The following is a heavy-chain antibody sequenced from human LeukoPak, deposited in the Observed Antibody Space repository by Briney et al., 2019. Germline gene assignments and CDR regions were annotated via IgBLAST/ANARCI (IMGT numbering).Heavy chain of an antibody. Sequence: SETLSLTCTVSGGSISSYYWSWIRQPPGKGLEWIGYIYYSGSTNYNPSLKSRVTISVDTSKNQFSLKLSSVTAADTAVYYCAREEMADTAMETFDYWGQGTLVTVSS. D-gene: IGHD5-18*01. J-gene: IGHJ4*02. CDR2: IYYSGST. CDR1: GGSISSYY. V-gene: IGHV4-59*01. CDR3: AREEMADTAMETFDY.